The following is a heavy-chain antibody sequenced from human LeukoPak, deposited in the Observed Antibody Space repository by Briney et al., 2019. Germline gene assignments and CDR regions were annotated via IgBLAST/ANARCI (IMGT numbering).Heavy chain of an antibody. CDR1: GFTFDDYG. D-gene: IGHD3-9*01. Sequence: GGSLRLSCAASGFTFDDYGISWVRQAPGKGLEWVSGINWNGGSTAYADSVKGRFTISRDNAKNSLYLQMNSLRAEDTALYYCAKVGQNYHILTYYFDYWGQGTLVTVSS. V-gene: IGHV3-20*04. CDR3: AKVGQNYHILTYYFDY. CDR2: INWNGGST. J-gene: IGHJ4*02.